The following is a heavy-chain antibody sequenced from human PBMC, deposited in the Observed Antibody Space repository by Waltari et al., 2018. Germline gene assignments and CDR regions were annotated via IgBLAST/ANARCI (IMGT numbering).Heavy chain of an antibody. CDR2: MQYRGST. J-gene: IGHJ1*01. CDR3: GRIAFGDDGGYFQH. V-gene: IGHV4-39*01. D-gene: IGHD4-17*01. Sequence: QLQLQESGPGLVTPSETLSLTCTVSGGSISTNYNWGWIRQPPGKGLEWMGNMQYRGSTFYNPSLKSRVTISLDTSKNQFSLRLSSVGAADTAVYFCGRIAFGDDGGYFQHWGQGTLVTVSS. CDR1: GGSISTNYN.